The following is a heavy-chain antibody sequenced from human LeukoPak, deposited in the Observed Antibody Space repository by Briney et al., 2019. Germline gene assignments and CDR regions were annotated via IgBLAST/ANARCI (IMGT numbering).Heavy chain of an antibody. CDR2: INYSGST. D-gene: IGHD4-17*01. J-gene: IGHJ3*01. CDR3: ARGANYGDYGLDAFDV. CDR1: GGSMSSYY. Sequence: PSETLSLTCTVSGGSMSSYYWSWIRQPPGEGLEWIGYINYSGSTTYNPSLRSRVTMSVDTSKNQFSLKLTSVTAADTAVYHCARGANYGDYGLDAFDVWGQGTMVTVSS. V-gene: IGHV4-59*01.